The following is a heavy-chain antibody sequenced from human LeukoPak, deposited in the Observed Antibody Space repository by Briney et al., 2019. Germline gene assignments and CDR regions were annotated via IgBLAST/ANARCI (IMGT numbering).Heavy chain of an antibody. CDR2: IRSKAYGGTT. CDR3: TSRRYSSSWFPFDY. D-gene: IGHD6-13*01. Sequence: GSLRLSCTASGFTFGDYAMSWVRQAPGRGLEWVGFIRSKAYGGTTEYAASVKGRFTISRDDSKSIAYLQKNSLKTEDTAVYYCTSRRYSSSWFPFDYWGQGTLVTVSS. CDR1: GFTFGDYA. J-gene: IGHJ4*02. V-gene: IGHV3-49*04.